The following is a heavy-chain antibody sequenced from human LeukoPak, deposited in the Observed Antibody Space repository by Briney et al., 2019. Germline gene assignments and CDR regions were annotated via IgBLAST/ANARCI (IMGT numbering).Heavy chain of an antibody. D-gene: IGHD4/OR15-4a*01. Sequence: GGSLRLSCVDSGFSFTSNNMNWARQVPGKGLEWIAFISATSDVIYYAESVRGRFTISRDNARKSPYLQMTSLSGDDTAVYYCARGAGSSWFYRWGQGTLVTVFS. J-gene: IGHJ5*02. CDR2: ISATSDVI. CDR3: ARGAGSSWFYR. V-gene: IGHV3-48*01. CDR1: GFSFTSNN.